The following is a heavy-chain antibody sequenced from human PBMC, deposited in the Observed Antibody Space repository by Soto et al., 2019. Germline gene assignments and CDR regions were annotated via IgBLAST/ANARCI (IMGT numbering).Heavy chain of an antibody. CDR3: AKGGRQWLVTSDFNY. CDR1: GFTFSDYA. D-gene: IGHD6-19*01. CDR2: VSHDGRNT. J-gene: IGHJ4*02. Sequence: VQLVESGGGVVQPGRSLRLSCAASGFTFSDYAMHWVRQAPGKGLEWVAVVSHDGRNTHYAGSVKGRFTISRDSSKNTVSLEKTSLRAEETAVYYGAKGGRQWLVTSDFNYWGQGALVTVSS. V-gene: IGHV3-30*18.